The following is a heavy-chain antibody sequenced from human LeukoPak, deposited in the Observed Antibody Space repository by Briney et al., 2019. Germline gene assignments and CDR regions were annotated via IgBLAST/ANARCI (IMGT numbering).Heavy chain of an antibody. J-gene: IGHJ3*02. CDR1: GFTFDDYA. D-gene: IGHD3-22*01. Sequence: TGGSLRLSCAASGFTFDDYAMHWVRQAPGKGLEWVSGISWNSSSIGYADSVKGRFTISRDNAKNSLYLQMNSLRAEDTALYYCAKDMTTMIVVYAFDIWGQGTMVTVSS. CDR3: AKDMTTMIVVYAFDI. CDR2: ISWNSSSI. V-gene: IGHV3-9*01.